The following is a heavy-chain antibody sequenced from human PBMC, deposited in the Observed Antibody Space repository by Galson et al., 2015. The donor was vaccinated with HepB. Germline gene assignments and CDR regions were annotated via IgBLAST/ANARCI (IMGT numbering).Heavy chain of an antibody. V-gene: IGHV3-33*06. D-gene: IGHD6-19*01. Sequence: SLRLSCAASGFSFSSYGLHWVRQAPGKGLEWLSVIWRDGSNKYYADSMKGRFTISRDNSRNTLFLQMNSLRAGDTAIYFCAKVFPEKTDGWYRQALYYFDSWGQGTRVTVSS. CDR1: GFSFSSYG. CDR3: AKVFPEKTDGWYRQALYYFDS. J-gene: IGHJ4*02. CDR2: IWRDGSNK.